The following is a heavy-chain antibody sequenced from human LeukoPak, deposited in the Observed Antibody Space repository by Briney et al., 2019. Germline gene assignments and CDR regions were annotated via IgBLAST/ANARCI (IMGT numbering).Heavy chain of an antibody. Sequence: PSETLSLTCTVSGGSISSGSYYWSWIRQPAGKGLEWIGRIYTSGSTNYNPSLRRRVTISVDTSKNQYFLKLSSVTAADTAVYCCARDSIGEDYATGWDYYYMDVWGKGTTVTVSS. CDR1: GGSISSGSYY. V-gene: IGHV4-61*02. D-gene: IGHD3-10*01. J-gene: IGHJ6*03. CDR3: ARDSIGEDYATGWDYYYMDV. CDR2: IYTSGST.